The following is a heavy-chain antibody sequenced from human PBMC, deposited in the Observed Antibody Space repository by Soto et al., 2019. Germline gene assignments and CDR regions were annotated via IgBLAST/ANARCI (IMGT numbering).Heavy chain of an antibody. J-gene: IGHJ5*02. Sequence: TLSLTCVISGDSVSSNSAAWNWIRQSPSRGLEWLGRTYYRSKWYNDYAVSVKSRITINPDTSKNQFSLQLNPVSPEDTAVYYCARGHYCTSSSCYYWFDPWGQGTLVTVSS. CDR3: ARGHYCTSSSCYYWFDP. CDR2: TYYRSKWYN. CDR1: GDSVSSNSAA. D-gene: IGHD2-2*01. V-gene: IGHV6-1*01.